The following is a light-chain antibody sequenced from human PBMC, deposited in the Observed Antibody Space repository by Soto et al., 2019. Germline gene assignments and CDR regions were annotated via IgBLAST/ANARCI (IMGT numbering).Light chain of an antibody. Sequence: DIQMTQSPSSLSASVGDRVTITCRPSHSFSSYLNWYQQKPGKAPKLLIYAASSLESGVPSRFSGSGSGTDFTLTISSLQPEDFATYYCQQSYSTPWTFGQGTKVEIK. CDR2: AAS. V-gene: IGKV1-39*01. CDR3: QQSYSTPWT. J-gene: IGKJ1*01. CDR1: HSFSSY.